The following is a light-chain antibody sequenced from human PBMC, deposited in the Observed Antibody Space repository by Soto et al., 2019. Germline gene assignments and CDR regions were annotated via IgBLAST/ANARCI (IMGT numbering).Light chain of an antibody. CDR2: DAS. J-gene: IGKJ1*01. Sequence: DIQMTQSPSTLSASVGDRVTITCRASQSISSWLAWYQQKPGKAPKLLIYDASGLESGVPSRFSGSGSGTEFTLTISSLQPDDFATYYCQQYNSYSPETFGQGTKVEIK. CDR3: QQYNSYSPET. V-gene: IGKV1-5*01. CDR1: QSISSW.